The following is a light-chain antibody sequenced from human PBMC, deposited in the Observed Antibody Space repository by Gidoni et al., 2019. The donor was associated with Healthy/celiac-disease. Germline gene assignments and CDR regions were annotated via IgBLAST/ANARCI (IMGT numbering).Light chain of an antibody. CDR2: DAF. Sequence: DIQMTQSPSTLSASVGDRVTITCRARQSISNWLAWYQQKPGKAPNLLIYDAFSLESGVPSRFSGSGSGTEFTLTISSLQPDDFATYYCQQYNSYSGTFGQGTKVEIK. CDR1: QSISNW. V-gene: IGKV1-5*01. J-gene: IGKJ1*01. CDR3: QQYNSYSGT.